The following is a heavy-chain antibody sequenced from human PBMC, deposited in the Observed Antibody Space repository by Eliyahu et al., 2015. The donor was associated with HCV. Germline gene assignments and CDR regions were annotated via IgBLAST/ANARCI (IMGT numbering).Heavy chain of an antibody. J-gene: IGHJ5*02. CDR3: ARSDTAMDNPNWFDP. D-gene: IGHD5-18*01. V-gene: IGHV4-4*07. CDR1: GGSISSYY. CDR2: IYTSGST. Sequence: QVQLQESGPGLVKPSETLSLTCTVSGGSISSYYWSWIRQPAGKGLEWIGRIYTSGSTNYNPPLKSRVTMSVDTSKNQFSLKLSSVTAADTAVYYCARSDTAMDNPNWFDPWGQGTLVTVSS.